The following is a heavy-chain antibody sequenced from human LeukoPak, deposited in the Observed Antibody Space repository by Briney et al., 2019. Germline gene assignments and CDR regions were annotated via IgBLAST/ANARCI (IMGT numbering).Heavy chain of an antibody. CDR3: ADGSYYFDY. V-gene: IGHV3-48*01. CDR1: GFTFSSYS. Sequence: GGSLRLSCAASGFTFSSYSMNWVRQAPGKGLEWVSYISSSSSTIYYADSVKGRFTISRDNAKNSLYLQINSLRAEDTAVYYCADGSYYFDYWGQGALVTVSS. J-gene: IGHJ4*02. CDR2: ISSSSSTI.